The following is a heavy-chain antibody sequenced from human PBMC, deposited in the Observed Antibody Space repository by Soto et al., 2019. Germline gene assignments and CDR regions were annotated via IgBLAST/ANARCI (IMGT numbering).Heavy chain of an antibody. D-gene: IGHD3-3*01. CDR2: IYHSGST. Sequence: SENLSLTCAVSGGSISSSNWWSWVRQPPGKGLEWIGEIYHSGSTNYNPSLKSRVTISVDKSKNQFSLKLSSVTAADTAVYYCARDSRSKSPTTIFGVVTTYSYYYGMDVWGQGTTVT. V-gene: IGHV4-4*02. CDR1: GGSISSSNW. CDR3: ARDSRSKSPTTIFGVVTTYSYYYGMDV. J-gene: IGHJ6*02.